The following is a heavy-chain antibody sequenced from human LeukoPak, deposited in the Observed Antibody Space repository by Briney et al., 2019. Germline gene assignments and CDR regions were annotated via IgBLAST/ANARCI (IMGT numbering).Heavy chain of an antibody. Sequence: EGSLRLSCAASGFTVSSNYMSWVRQAPGKGLEWISVIYSGGSTYYADSVKGRFTISRDNSKNTLYLQMNSLRAEDTAVYYCARDGLDYYDSSGYYHYWGQGTLVTVSS. V-gene: IGHV3-53*01. CDR1: GFTVSSNY. CDR2: IYSGGST. J-gene: IGHJ4*02. D-gene: IGHD3-22*01. CDR3: ARDGLDYYDSSGYYHY.